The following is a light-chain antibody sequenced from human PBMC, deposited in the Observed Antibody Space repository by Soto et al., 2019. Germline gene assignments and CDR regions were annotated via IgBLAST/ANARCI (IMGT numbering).Light chain of an antibody. CDR2: KVS. CDR1: QSLVHSDGNTH. V-gene: IGKV2-30*02. Sequence: DVVMTQSPLSLPVTLGQPASISCRSTQSLVHSDGNTHLNWFQQRPSQSPRRLICKVSNRDSGVTDRFRGSAAGTDFRLEISRVESEDVGVYYGMKGTRWADTFGQGTKLEI. J-gene: IGKJ2*01. CDR3: MKGTRWADT.